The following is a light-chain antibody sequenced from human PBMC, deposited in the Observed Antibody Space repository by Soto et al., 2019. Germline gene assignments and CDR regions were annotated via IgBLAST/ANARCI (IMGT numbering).Light chain of an antibody. V-gene: IGLV2-8*01. CDR1: SSDVGGYNY. CDR2: EVS. CDR3: SSYAGSTYV. J-gene: IGLJ1*01. Sequence: QSALTQPPSASGSPGQSVTISCTGTSSDVGGYNYVSWYQQHPGKAPKLMIYEVSKRPSGVPDRFSACKSGNTASLTVSGLQAEDEADYYCSSYAGSTYVFGTGTKVTVL.